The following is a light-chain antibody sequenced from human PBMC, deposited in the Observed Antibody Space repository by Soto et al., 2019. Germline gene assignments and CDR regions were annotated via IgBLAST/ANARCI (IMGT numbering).Light chain of an antibody. J-gene: IGKJ5*01. CDR1: QSVSSSY. CDR2: GAS. CDR3: QQYGKSPLVT. Sequence: EIVLTQSPGTLSLSPGERATLSCRASQSVSSSYLAWYQQKPGQAPSLLIYGASSRATGIPDRFSGSGSGTDFTLTISRLEPEDFAMYYCQQYGKSPLVTFGQGTRLEIK. V-gene: IGKV3-20*01.